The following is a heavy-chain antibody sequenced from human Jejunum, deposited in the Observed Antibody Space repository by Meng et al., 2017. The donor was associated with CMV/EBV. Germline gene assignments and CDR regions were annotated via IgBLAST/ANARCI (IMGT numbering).Heavy chain of an antibody. D-gene: IGHD5-18*01. J-gene: IGHJ3*01. Sequence: AASGFTYSNYAMIWVRQAPGKGLEWVSYMSSSGRNLYYADSVKGRFTISRDIGKNALYLQMDSLRAEDTAVYYCARYSTSNAFDLWGQGTMVTVSS. CDR1: GFTYSNYA. V-gene: IGHV3-48*03. CDR3: ARYSTSNAFDL. CDR2: MSSSGRNL.